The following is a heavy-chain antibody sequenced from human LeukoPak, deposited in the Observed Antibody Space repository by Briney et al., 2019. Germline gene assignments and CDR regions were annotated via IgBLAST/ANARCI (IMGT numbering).Heavy chain of an antibody. CDR2: IWYDGGNK. J-gene: IGHJ4*02. CDR1: GFTFSTYG. CDR3: ARDPGRKIGDGSGWYSFDY. Sequence: PGGSLRLSCTASGFTFSTYGMHWVRQAPGKGLEWVAVIWYDGGNKYYADSVKGRFTISRDNSKNTLYLQINSLRAEDTAVYYCARDPGRKIGDGSGWYSFDYWGQGTLVTVSS. D-gene: IGHD6-19*01. V-gene: IGHV3-33*01.